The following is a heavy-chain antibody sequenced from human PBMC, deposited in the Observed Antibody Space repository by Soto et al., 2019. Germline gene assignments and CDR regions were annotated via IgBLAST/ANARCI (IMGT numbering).Heavy chain of an antibody. CDR2: IYSGGDT. CDR1: GFAVRHNY. Sequence: EVKLVESGGGLVQPGGSLRLSCTASGFAVRHNYMTWVRQAPGKGLEWVSLIYSGGDTAYADSVKGRFTISRHTSQNTLYLQMNSLSAEDTAVYYCARKTDSIPSGGDVWGKGTAVTVSS. J-gene: IGHJ6*04. V-gene: IGHV3-53*04. D-gene: IGHD3-10*01. CDR3: ARKTDSIPSGGDV.